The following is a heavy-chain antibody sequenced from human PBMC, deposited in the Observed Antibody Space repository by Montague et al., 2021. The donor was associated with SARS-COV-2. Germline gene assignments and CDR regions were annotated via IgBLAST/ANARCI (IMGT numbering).Heavy chain of an antibody. CDR1: GGSISSGGYY. CDR2: IYYSGST. Sequence: TLSLTCTVSGGSISSGGYYWSWIRQHPGKGLEWIGYIYYSGSTNYNPSLKSRVTIAVDTSKNPFSLNLGSVTAADTSVYYCARGGSYSSGWYGVDYYYGMDVWGQGTTVTVSS. J-gene: IGHJ6*02. D-gene: IGHD6-19*01. V-gene: IGHV4-31*03. CDR3: ARGGSYSSGWYGVDYYYGMDV.